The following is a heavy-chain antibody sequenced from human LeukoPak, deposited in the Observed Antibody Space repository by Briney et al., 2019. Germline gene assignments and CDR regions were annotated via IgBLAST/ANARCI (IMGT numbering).Heavy chain of an antibody. V-gene: IGHV3-48*01. CDR1: GFTFSSYS. CDR2: ISSSSSTI. CDR3: ARVGPRGSSWYGGAFDI. Sequence: PGGSLRLSCAASGFTFSSYSMNWVRQAPGKGLEWVSYISSSSSTIYYADSVKGRFTISRDNAKNSLYLQMNSLRAEDTAVYYCARVGPRGSSWYGGAFDIWGQGTMVTVSS. D-gene: IGHD6-13*01. J-gene: IGHJ3*02.